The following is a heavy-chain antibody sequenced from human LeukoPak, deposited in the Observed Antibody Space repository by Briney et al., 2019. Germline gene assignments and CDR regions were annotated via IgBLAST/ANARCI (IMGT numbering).Heavy chain of an antibody. CDR1: GFTFDDFA. D-gene: IGHD4-11*01. CDR2: ISWNSGSI. Sequence: GGSLRLSCAASGFTFDDFAMPWVRQAPGKGLEWVSGISWNSGSIGYADSVKGRFTISRDNAKNSLYLQMNSLRAEDTALYYCAKDMGTTQYYYGMDVWGQGTTVTVSS. V-gene: IGHV3-9*01. CDR3: AKDMGTTQYYYGMDV. J-gene: IGHJ6*02.